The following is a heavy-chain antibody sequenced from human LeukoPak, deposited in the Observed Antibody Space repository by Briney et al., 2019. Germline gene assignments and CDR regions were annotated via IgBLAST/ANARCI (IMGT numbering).Heavy chain of an antibody. V-gene: IGHV3-64D*06. CDR1: GFTFSSYA. CDR2: ISGSGDST. J-gene: IGHJ4*02. Sequence: GGSLRLSCAASGFTFSSYAMHWVRQAPGKGLEYVSAISGSGDSTYNADPVKGRFTISRDNSKDTLYLQMSSLRAGDTAVYFCVKGRVSGSGSYYNAPFDYWGQGTLVTVSS. CDR3: VKGRVSGSGSYYNAPFDY. D-gene: IGHD3-10*01.